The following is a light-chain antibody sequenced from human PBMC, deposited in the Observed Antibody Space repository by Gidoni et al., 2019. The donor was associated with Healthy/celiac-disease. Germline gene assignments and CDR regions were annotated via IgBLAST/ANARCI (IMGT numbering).Light chain of an antibody. CDR1: SSNIGAGYD. CDR2: DNS. Sequence: QSVLTQPPSVSGAPGQRVTLSCTGSSSNIGAGYDVHWYQRLPGTAPKPLIYDNSNRPSGGPDRFSGSKSGTSASLAITGLQAEDEADYYCQSYDSSLSAPYVFGTGTKVTVL. J-gene: IGLJ1*01. V-gene: IGLV1-40*01. CDR3: QSYDSSLSAPYV.